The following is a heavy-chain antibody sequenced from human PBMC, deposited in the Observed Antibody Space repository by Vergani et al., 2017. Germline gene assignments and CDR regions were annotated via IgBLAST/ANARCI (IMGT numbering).Heavy chain of an antibody. V-gene: IGHV4-38-2*01. Sequence: QVQLQESGPGLVKPSETLSLTCAVSGYSISSGYYWGWIRQPPGKGREWIGSIYHSGSTYYNPSLKSRVTISVDTSKNQFSLKLSSVTAADTAVYYCAGTYYDFWSGSPTHFRPFDYWGQGTLVTVSS. CDR2: IYHSGST. D-gene: IGHD3-3*01. J-gene: IGHJ4*02. CDR3: AGTYYDFWSGSPTHFRPFDY. CDR1: GYSISSGYY.